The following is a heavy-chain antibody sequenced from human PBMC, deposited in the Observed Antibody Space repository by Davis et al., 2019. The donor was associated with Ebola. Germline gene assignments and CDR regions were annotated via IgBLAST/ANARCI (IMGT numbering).Heavy chain of an antibody. V-gene: IGHV4-34*01. CDR1: GGSFSGYY. D-gene: IGHD6-6*01. Sequence: SETLSLTCAVYGGSFSGYYWSWIRQPPGKGLEWIGEINHSGSTNYNPSLKSRVTISVDTSKNQFSLKLSSVTAADTAMYYCARIRSSIAARPWYFDYWGQGTLVTVSS. CDR3: ARIRSSIAARPWYFDY. J-gene: IGHJ4*02. CDR2: INHSGST.